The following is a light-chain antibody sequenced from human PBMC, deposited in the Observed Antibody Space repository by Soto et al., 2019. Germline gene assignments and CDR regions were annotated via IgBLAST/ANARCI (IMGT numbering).Light chain of an antibody. CDR1: QIIATY. CDR3: QQSYHTPYT. V-gene: IGKV1-39*01. CDR2: AAS. J-gene: IGKJ2*01. Sequence: DIQMTQFPSSLSASVGDRVTITCRTTQIIATYLNWYQQRQGKAPKLLIYAASTLQSGVPSRFTGGGSGTDFTLTISNLQPEDFATYFCQQSYHTPYTFGQGTKLDIK.